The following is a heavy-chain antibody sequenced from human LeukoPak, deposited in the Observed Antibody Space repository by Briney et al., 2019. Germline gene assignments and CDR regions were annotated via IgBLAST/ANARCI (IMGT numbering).Heavy chain of an antibody. CDR1: GFTFSSYW. V-gene: IGHV3-7*01. CDR3: TRAKWELASYYYYYMDV. D-gene: IGHD1-26*01. J-gene: IGHJ6*03. CDR2: IKQDGSEK. Sequence: GGSLRLSCAASGFTFSSYWMSWVRQAPGKGLEWVANIKQDGSEKYYVDSVKGRFTISRDNAKNSLYLQMNSLRAEDTAVYYCTRAKWELASYYYYYMDVWGKGTTVTVSS.